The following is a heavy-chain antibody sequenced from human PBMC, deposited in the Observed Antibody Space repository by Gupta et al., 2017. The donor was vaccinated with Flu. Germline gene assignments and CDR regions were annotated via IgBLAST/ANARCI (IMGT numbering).Heavy chain of an antibody. CDR3: AKVAVARNNSDIYYNYFDYMDY. Sequence: HGGGPGWYVESVKCRITISRDNPENTLSLQMSSLRVEDKAVYYCAKVAVARNNSDIYYNYFDYMDYWGKGTPVTVSS. D-gene: IGHD2-15*01. J-gene: IGHJ6*03. CDR2: HGGGPG. V-gene: IGHV3-33*06.